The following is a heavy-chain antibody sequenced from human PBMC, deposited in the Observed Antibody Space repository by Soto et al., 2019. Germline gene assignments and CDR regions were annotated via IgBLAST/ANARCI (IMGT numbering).Heavy chain of an antibody. D-gene: IGHD6-13*01. CDR2: IRSKANSYAT. CDR3: TRHETQQLA. V-gene: IGHV3-73*01. CDR1: GFTFSGSA. J-gene: IGHJ5*02. Sequence: QPGGSLRLSCAASGFTFSGSAMHWVRQASGKGLEWVGRIRSKANSYATAYAASVKGRFTISRDDSKNTAYLQMNSLKTEDTAVYYCTRHETQQLAWGQGTLVTVSS.